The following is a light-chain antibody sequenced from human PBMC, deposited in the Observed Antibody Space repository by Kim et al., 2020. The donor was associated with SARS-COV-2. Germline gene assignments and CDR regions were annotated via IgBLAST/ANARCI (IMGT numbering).Light chain of an antibody. J-gene: IGLJ2*01. CDR2: DVS. CDR1: SSDVGGYNY. CDR3: SSYTSSITTVI. V-gene: IGLV2-14*03. Sequence: QSALTQPASVSGSPGQSITISCTGTSSDVGGYNYVSWYQQHPGKAPKLMIYDVSNRPSGVSNRFSGSKSGNTASLTISGLQAEDEADYYCSSYTSSITTVIFGGGTQLTVL.